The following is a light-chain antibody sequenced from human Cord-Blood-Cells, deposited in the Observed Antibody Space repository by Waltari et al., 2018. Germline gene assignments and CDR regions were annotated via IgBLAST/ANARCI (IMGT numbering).Light chain of an antibody. CDR2: DVS. CDR3: SSYTSSSTYV. V-gene: IGLV2-14*01. Sequence: QSALTQPASVSGSPGQSITISCTGTSSDVGGYNYVSLYQQHPGKAPKLMFYDVSNRPSGVSNRFSGAKSGNTASLTIYGLQAEDEADYYCSSYTSSSTYVFGTGTKVTVL. CDR1: SSDVGGYNY. J-gene: IGLJ1*01.